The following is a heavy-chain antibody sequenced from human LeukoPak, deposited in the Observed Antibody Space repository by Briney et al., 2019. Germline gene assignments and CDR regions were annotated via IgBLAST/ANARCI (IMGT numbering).Heavy chain of an antibody. CDR2: ISGSGGST. CDR1: GFTFSSYA. J-gene: IGHJ4*02. D-gene: IGHD3-22*01. Sequence: PGGSLRLSCAASGFTFSSYAMSWVRQAPGKGLEWVSAISGSGGSTYYADSVKGRFTISRDNAKNSLYLQMNSLRAEDTAVYYCAREGVNYDSSGLYYWGQGTLVTVSS. V-gene: IGHV3-23*01. CDR3: AREGVNYDSSGLYY.